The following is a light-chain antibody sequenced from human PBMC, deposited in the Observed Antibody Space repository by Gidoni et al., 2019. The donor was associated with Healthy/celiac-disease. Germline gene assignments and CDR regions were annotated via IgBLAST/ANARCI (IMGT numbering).Light chain of an antibody. CDR3: NSRDSSGNLVV. V-gene: IGLV3-19*01. J-gene: IGLJ2*01. CDR2: GKN. CDR1: SLRSYY. Sequence: SSELTQDPAVSVALGQTVRITCQGDSLRSYYASWYQQKPGQAPVLVIYGKNNRPSGIPDRFSGSSSGNTASLTITGAQAEDEAAYYCNSRDSSGNLVVFGGGTKLTVL.